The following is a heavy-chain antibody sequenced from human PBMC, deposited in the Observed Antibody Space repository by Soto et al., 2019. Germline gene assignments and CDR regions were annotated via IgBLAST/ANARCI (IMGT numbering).Heavy chain of an antibody. CDR3: AKLRPAGYDFWPGSFDY. Sequence: EVQLLESGGGLVQPGGSLRLSCAASGFTFSRYAMNWVRQAPGKGLEWVSAIGGSGGSTYYADSVKGRFTISRDNSKNTLYLQMNSLSAEGTAVYYCAKLRPAGYDFWPGSFDYWGQGTLVTVSS. V-gene: IGHV3-23*01. CDR2: IGGSGGST. J-gene: IGHJ4*02. CDR1: GFTFSRYA. D-gene: IGHD3-3*01.